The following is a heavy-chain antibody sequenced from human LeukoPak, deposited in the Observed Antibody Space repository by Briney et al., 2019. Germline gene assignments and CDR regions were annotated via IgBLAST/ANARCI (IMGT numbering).Heavy chain of an antibody. CDR3: AKDGGGDYYFDY. D-gene: IGHD2-21*01. CDR2: ISWDGGST. CDR1: GFTFDDYT. V-gene: IGHV3-43*01. J-gene: IGHJ4*02. Sequence: GGSLRLSCAASGFTFDDYTMHWVRQAPGKGLEWVSLISWDGGSTYYADSAKGRFTISRDNSKNSLYLQMNSLRTEDTALYYCAKDGGGDYYFDYWGQGTLVTVSS.